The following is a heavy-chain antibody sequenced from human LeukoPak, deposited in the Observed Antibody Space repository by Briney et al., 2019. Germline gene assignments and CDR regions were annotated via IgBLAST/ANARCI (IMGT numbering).Heavy chain of an antibody. D-gene: IGHD4-17*01. V-gene: IGHV1-18*04. CDR2: ISGSTGDT. CDR3: ARDENYGIFFNVDY. CDR1: GYTFTGYY. J-gene: IGHJ4*02. Sequence: ASVKVSCKASGYTFTGYYMHWVRQAPGEGPEWMGWISGSTGDTNYAQKFQGRVTMTADTSTSTAYMELRSLRSDDTAVYYCARDENYGIFFNVDYWGQGTLVTVSS.